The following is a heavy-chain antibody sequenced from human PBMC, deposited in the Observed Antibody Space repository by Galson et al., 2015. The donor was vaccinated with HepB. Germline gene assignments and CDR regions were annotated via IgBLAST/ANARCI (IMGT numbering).Heavy chain of an antibody. D-gene: IGHD6-6*01. Sequence: SLRLSCAASGFTFSSYGMHWVRQAPGKGLEWVAVISYDGSNKYYADSVKGRFTISRDNSKNTLYLQMNSLRAEDTAVYYCAKDPRPWFEYSGSSGVFDYWGQGTLVTVSS. J-gene: IGHJ4*02. V-gene: IGHV3-30*18. CDR3: AKDPRPWFEYSGSSGVFDY. CDR1: GFTFSSYG. CDR2: ISYDGSNK.